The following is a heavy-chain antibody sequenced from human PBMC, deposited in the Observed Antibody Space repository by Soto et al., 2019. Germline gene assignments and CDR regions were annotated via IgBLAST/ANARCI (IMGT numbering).Heavy chain of an antibody. CDR1: SASLGDHY. CDR2: VHPSGST. J-gene: IGHJ6*02. CDR3: ARGKPSGYRFGPRNFCYYGLDV. D-gene: IGHD5-18*01. V-gene: IGHV4-34*02. Sequence: QGQLRQWGAGVLKPSDTLSLTCAVVSASLGDHYWAWIRQSPDKGLEWIGEVHPSGSTDYNPSLKSRLTLSLDTSKNQFSLKVASVTAADTAVDFCARGKPSGYRFGPRNFCYYGLDVWGPGTTGTVSS.